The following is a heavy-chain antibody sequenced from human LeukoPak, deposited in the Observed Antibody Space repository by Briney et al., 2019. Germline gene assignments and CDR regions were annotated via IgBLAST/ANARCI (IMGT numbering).Heavy chain of an antibody. V-gene: IGHV3-33*08. J-gene: IGHJ4*02. CDR1: GFTFSSYG. Sequence: PGRSLRLSCAASGFTFSSYGMHWVRQAPGKGLEWVAVIWYDGSNKYYADSVKGRFTISRDNSKNTLYLQMNSLRAEDTAVYYCARKPVALWYFDYWGQGTLVTVSS. CDR3: ARKPVALWYFDY. CDR2: IWYDGSNK. D-gene: IGHD2-15*01.